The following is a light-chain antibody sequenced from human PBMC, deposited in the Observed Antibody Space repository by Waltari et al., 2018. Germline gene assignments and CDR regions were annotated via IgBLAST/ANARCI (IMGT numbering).Light chain of an antibody. CDR3: SSYTSRGVV. V-gene: IGLV2-14*01. J-gene: IGLJ2*01. CDR1: GSDVGGYDY. CDR2: DVY. Sequence: QSALTQPASVSGSPGQAIIISCTGTGSDVGGYDYVSWYQQYPGKAPRLIIYDVYNRPSGVSIRFSGSKSDKTASLTISGLQAEDESVYYCSSYTSRGVVFGGGTKLTVL.